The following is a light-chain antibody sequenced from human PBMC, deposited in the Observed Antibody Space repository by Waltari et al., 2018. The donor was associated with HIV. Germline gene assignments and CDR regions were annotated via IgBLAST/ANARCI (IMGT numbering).Light chain of an antibody. V-gene: IGKV1-5*03. J-gene: IGKJ2*01. CDR3: QQYSTHYA. CDR2: RTS. CDR1: QSIDNW. Sequence: DIQMTQSPSNLSASVGYTVVITCRASQSIDNWLAWYQQKPVRTPRLLVSRTSLLESGVSSRFSGSGSGTEFTLTIRSLQPDDIGTYYCQQYSTHYAFGQGTRVE.